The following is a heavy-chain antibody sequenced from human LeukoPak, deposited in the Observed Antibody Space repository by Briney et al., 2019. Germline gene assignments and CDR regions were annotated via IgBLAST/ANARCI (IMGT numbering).Heavy chain of an antibody. CDR1: GFTFSNYG. V-gene: IGHV3-30*18. CDR2: ISNDGSNK. Sequence: GGSLRLSCAASGFTFSNYGMHWVRQAPGKGLEWVAVISNDGSNKYYADSVKGRFTISRDNSKNTLYMQMNSLRAEDTALYYCAKATTVIDYWGQGTLVTASS. CDR3: AKATTVIDY. D-gene: IGHD4-17*01. J-gene: IGHJ4*02.